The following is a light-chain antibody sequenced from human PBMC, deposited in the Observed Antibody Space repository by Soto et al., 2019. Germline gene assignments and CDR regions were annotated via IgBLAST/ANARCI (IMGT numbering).Light chain of an antibody. CDR2: DAS. CDR1: QDISNY. CDR3: QQYDNLLVT. Sequence: DIQMTQSPSSLSASVGDRVTITCPASQDISNYLNWYQQKPGKAPKLLIYDASNLETGVPSRFSGSGSGTDFTFTISSLQPEDIATYYCQQYDNLLVTFGGGTKVDI. J-gene: IGKJ4*01. V-gene: IGKV1-33*01.